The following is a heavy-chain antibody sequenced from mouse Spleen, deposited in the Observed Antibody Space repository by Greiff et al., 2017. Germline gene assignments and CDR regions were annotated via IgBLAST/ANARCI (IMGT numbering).Heavy chain of an antibody. CDR2: INPNNGGT. CDR1: GYTFTDYY. CDR3: ALWLRQGDY. J-gene: IGHJ4*01. D-gene: IGHD2-2*01. Sequence: EVQLQQSGPELVKPGASVKISCKASGYTFTDYYMNWVKQSHGKSLEWIGDINPNNGGTSYNQKFKGKATLTVDKSSSTAYMELRSLTSEDSAVYYCALWLRQGDYWGQGTSVTVSS. V-gene: IGHV1-26*01.